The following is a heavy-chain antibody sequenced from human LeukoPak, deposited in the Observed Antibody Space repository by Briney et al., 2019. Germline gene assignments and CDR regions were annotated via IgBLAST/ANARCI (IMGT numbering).Heavy chain of an antibody. CDR1: GFTFSSYA. J-gene: IGHJ6*02. V-gene: IGHV3-23*01. Sequence: GGSLRLSCAASGFTFSSYAMSWVRQAPGKGLEWVSAISGSGGSTYYADSVKGRFTISRDNSKNTLYLQMNSLRVEDTALYYCARQLERPATYYYGMDVWGQGTTVTVSS. D-gene: IGHD1-1*01. CDR2: ISGSGGST. CDR3: ARQLERPATYYYGMDV.